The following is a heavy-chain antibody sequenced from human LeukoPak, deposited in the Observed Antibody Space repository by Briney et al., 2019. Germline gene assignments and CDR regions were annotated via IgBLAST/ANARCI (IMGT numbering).Heavy chain of an antibody. V-gene: IGHV4-59*08. J-gene: IGHJ4*02. Sequence: PSETLSLTCTVSGGSISSYHWSWIRQPPGKGLEWIGYIYYSGSTNYNPSLKSRVTISVDTSKNQFSLKLSSVTAADTAVYYCARALVGATDYYFDYWGQGTLVTVSS. CDR3: ARALVGATDYYFDY. CDR2: IYYSGST. CDR1: GGSISSYH. D-gene: IGHD1-26*01.